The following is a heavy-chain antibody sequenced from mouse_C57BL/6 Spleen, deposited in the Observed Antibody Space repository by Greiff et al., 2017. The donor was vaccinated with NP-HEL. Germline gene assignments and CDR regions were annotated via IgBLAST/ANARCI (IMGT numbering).Heavy chain of an antibody. Sequence: QVQLQQSGAELVRPGASVTLSCKASGYTFTDYEMHWVKQTPVHGLAWIGAIDPETGGPAYNQKFKGKAILTADKSSSTAYMELRSLTSEDSAVYYCTRKGLRYWGQGTLVTVSA. CDR1: GYTFTDYE. V-gene: IGHV1-15*01. CDR3: TRKGLRY. CDR2: IDPETGGP. D-gene: IGHD1-1*01. J-gene: IGHJ3*01.